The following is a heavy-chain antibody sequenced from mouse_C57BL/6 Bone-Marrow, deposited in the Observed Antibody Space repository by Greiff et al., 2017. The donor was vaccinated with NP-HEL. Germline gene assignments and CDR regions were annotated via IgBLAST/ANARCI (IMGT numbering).Heavy chain of an antibody. V-gene: IGHV1-26*01. Sequence: VQLQQSGPELVKPGASVKISCKASGYTFTDYYMNWVKQSHGKSLEWIGDINPNNGGTSYNQKFKGKATLTVDKSSSTAYMELRSLTSEDSAVYYCAYYDYDTFDYWGQGTTLTVSS. J-gene: IGHJ2*01. D-gene: IGHD2-4*01. CDR2: INPNNGGT. CDR3: AYYDYDTFDY. CDR1: GYTFTDYY.